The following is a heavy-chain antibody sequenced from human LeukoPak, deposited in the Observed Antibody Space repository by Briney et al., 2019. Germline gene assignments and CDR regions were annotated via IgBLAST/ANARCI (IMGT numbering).Heavy chain of an antibody. V-gene: IGHV3-48*02. D-gene: IGHD2/OR15-2a*01. CDR1: GFTFSSNN. Sequence: GGSLRLSCAASGFTFSSNNMSWVRQPPGKGLEWVSYISSSGGTIYYADSVKGRFTISRDNAKNSLYLQMNSLRDEDTAVYYCARGNRGDYWGQGTLVTVSS. CDR3: ARGNRGDY. J-gene: IGHJ4*02. CDR2: ISSSGGTI.